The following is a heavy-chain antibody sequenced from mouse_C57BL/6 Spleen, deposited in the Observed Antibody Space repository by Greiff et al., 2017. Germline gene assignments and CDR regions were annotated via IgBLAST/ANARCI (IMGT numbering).Heavy chain of an antibody. J-gene: IGHJ3*01. Sequence: VQLQQSGPELVKPGASVKISCKASGYAFSSSWMNWVKQRPGQGLEWIGRIYPGDGDTNYNGKFKGKATLTADKSSSTAYMQLSSLTSEDSAVYFCARTSSSYWFDYWGQGTLVTVSA. D-gene: IGHD1-1*01. CDR2: IYPGDGDT. CDR3: ARTSSSYWFDY. V-gene: IGHV1-82*01. CDR1: GYAFSSSW.